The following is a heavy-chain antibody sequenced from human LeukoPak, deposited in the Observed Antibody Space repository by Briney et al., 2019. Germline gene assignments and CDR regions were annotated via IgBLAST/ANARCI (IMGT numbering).Heavy chain of an antibody. Sequence: GDSLTLPCAVSGFTYNNYWVQCLRQAPGEALVCVSRSNTDGSTTTYADSVKGRCTISRDNGKNTVHLQMNSLRAEDTAVYYCARDYGGNSGDFDYWGQGTLVTVSP. CDR3: ARDYGGNSGDFDY. CDR1: GFTYNNYW. D-gene: IGHD4-23*01. CDR2: SNTDGSTT. J-gene: IGHJ4*02. V-gene: IGHV3-74*01.